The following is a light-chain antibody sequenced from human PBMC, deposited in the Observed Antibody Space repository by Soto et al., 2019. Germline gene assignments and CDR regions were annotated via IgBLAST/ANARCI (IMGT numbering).Light chain of an antibody. V-gene: IGKV3-15*01. Sequence: VGMTQSAATLSVSAGERATLSWRASQSVSSNLAWYQQKHGQAPRLLIYGASTRATGIPARFSGSGYGTEFILTISSLQSEDFAVYYCQQYNDWPITFGQGTRLEIK. CDR3: QQYNDWPIT. CDR2: GAS. CDR1: QSVSSN. J-gene: IGKJ5*01.